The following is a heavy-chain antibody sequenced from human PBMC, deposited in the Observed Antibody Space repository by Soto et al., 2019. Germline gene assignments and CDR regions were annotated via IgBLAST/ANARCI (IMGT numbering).Heavy chain of an antibody. CDR3: AHNLGYYYDSSSYYFDY. CDR2: IYWNDDK. J-gene: IGHJ4*02. CDR1: GFSLSTSGVG. V-gene: IGHV2-5*01. Sequence: QITLKESGPTLVKPTQTLTLTCTFSGFSLSTSGVGVGWIRQPPGKALEWLALIYWNDDKRYSPSLKSRLTITKDTSKNQVVLTMTNMDPVDTATYYCAHNLGYYYDSSSYYFDYWGQGTLVTVSS. D-gene: IGHD3-22*01.